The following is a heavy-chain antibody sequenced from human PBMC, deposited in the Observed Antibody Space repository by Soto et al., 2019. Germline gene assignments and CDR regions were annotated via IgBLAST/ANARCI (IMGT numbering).Heavy chain of an antibody. CDR3: QSVTSVDTAMVADY. Sequence: PAETLSLTCAVSGGSISSYYWSWIRQPPGKGLEWIGDIYYSGSTNYNPSLKSRVTISVDPSKHQFSLRLRSVTAAYTAVYYCQSVTSVDTAMVADYWGQGTPVTVSS. J-gene: IGHJ4*02. V-gene: IGHV4-59*01. D-gene: IGHD5-18*01. CDR1: GGSISSYY. CDR2: IYYSGST.